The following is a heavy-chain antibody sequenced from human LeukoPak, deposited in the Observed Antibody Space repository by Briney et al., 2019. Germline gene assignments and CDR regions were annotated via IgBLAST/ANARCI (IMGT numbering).Heavy chain of an antibody. J-gene: IGHJ5*02. Sequence: PGGSLRLSCAASGFTFSSYGMHWVRQAPGKGLEWVAVISYDGSNKYYADSVKGRFTTSRDNSKNTLYLQMNSLRAEDTAVYYCAKDRGIVVVPAAPNTDNWFDPWGQGTLVTVSS. CDR2: ISYDGSNK. CDR3: AKDRGIVVVPAAPNTDNWFDP. D-gene: IGHD2-2*01. V-gene: IGHV3-30*18. CDR1: GFTFSSYG.